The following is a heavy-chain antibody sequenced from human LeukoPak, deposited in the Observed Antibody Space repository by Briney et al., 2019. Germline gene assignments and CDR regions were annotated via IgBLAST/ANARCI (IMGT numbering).Heavy chain of an antibody. CDR1: GFTFSDYY. J-gene: IGHJ4*02. Sequence: GGTLRLSCAASGFTFSDYYMTWLRPAPGKGLEWVSYISPSGITTYYTDSVKGRFTISRDNAKNSLSLQINSLRVEDTAVYYCARAYTGSFSGTLEYWGRGTLVTVSS. CDR2: ISPSGITT. D-gene: IGHD1-26*01. CDR3: ARAYTGSFSGTLEY. V-gene: IGHV3-11*04.